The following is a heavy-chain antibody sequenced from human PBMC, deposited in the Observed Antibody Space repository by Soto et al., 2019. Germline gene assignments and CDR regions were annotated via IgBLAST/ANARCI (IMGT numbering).Heavy chain of an antibody. CDR2: MYYSGTT. CDR3: AVVDSTGNWFEP. D-gene: IGHD3-22*01. V-gene: IGHV4-39*01. J-gene: IGHJ5*02. CDR1: GGSISSSDFY. Sequence: QLQLQESGPGLVKPSETLSLTCTVSGGSISSSDFYWGWLRQPPGKGLDFIGSMYYSGTTYYNPSIKNRITISVDTSKNQCSLKLISVTAADTAVYYCAVVDSTGNWFEPWGQGALVTVSS.